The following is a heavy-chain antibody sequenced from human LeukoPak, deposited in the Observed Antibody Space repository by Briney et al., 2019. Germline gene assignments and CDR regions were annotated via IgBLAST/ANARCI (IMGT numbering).Heavy chain of an antibody. CDR3: ARSSLSGSGGGFDY. Sequence: SETLSLTCTVSGGSISSSSYYWGWIRQPPGKGLEWIGSIYYSGSTYYNPSLKSRVTISVDTSENQFSLKLSSVTAADTAVYYCARSSLSGSGGGFDYWGQGTLVTVSS. CDR1: GGSISSSSYY. J-gene: IGHJ4*02. CDR2: IYYSGST. D-gene: IGHD3-10*01. V-gene: IGHV4-39*01.